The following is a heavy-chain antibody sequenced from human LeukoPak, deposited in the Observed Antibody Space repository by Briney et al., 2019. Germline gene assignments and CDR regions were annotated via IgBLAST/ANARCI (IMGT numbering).Heavy chain of an antibody. CDR1: GFTFSSYS. V-gene: IGHV3-21*04. Sequence: PGGSLRLSCAASGFTFSSYSMNWVRQAPGKGLEWVSSISSSSSYIYYAGSVKGRFTISRDNAKNSLYLQMNSLRAEDTAVYYCASGYSYGSVGDYWGQGTLVTVSS. D-gene: IGHD5-18*01. CDR2: ISSSSSYI. CDR3: ASGYSYGSVGDY. J-gene: IGHJ4*02.